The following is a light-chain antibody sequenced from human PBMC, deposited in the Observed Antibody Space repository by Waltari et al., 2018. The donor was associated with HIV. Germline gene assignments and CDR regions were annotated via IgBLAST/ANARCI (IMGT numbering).Light chain of an antibody. V-gene: IGLV1-40*01. Sequence: QSVLRQPPSVSGAPGQRVPIHCTWSNSNNLAGHNVTAYQQLPGTPPKLLLYDNTNRPSGVPDRFSGSTSGTSTAPAIAGLQADDEADYYCQSYDSSLSGVVFGGGTRLTVL. CDR1: NSNNLAGHN. J-gene: IGLJ2*01. CDR2: DNT. CDR3: QSYDSSLSGVV.